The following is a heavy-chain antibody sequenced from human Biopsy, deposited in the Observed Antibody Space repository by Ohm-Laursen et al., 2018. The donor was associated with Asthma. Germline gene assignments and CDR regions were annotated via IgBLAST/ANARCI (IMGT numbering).Heavy chain of an antibody. D-gene: IGHD3-22*01. V-gene: IGHV3-53*01. CDR3: ARGDSSNWSHYYFDY. CDR1: GFAVSRDH. CDR2: IYSGGTS. Sequence: SLRLSCAASGFAVSRDHMFWVRQAPGKGLEWVSVIYSGGTSYTADPVRGRFTISRDYSKNTLYLQMHSLRAEDTAVYYCARGDSSNWSHYYFDYWGQGTLVTVSS. J-gene: IGHJ4*02.